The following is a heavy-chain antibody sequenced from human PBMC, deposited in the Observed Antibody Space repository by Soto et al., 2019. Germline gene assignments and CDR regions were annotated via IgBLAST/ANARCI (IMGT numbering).Heavy chain of an antibody. V-gene: IGHV1-69*01. CDR1: GGTFSSYA. CDR2: IIPIFGTA. Sequence: KVSCKASGGTFSSYAISWVRQAPGQGLEWMGGIIPIFGTANYAQKFQGRVTITADESTSTAYMELSSLRSEDTAVYYCARDKSSGLSHYYYGMDVWGQGTTVTVSS. CDR3: ARDKSSGLSHYYYGMDV. D-gene: IGHD6-19*01. J-gene: IGHJ6*02.